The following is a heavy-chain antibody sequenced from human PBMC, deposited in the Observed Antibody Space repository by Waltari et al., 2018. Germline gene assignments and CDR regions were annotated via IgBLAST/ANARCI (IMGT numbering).Heavy chain of an antibody. CDR2: IYPGDSDA. Sequence: EVQLVQSGAEVKKPGESLKISCKGSGYRFTGFWIGWVRQMPGRGLEWMGIIYPGDSDARYSPSFQGHVTISTDKSIRSAYLQWSTLKASDTAMYYCARRMYDSSAHGGAFDIWGQGTMVTVSS. V-gene: IGHV5-51*01. CDR1: GYRFTGFW. J-gene: IGHJ3*02. CDR3: ARRMYDSSAHGGAFDI. D-gene: IGHD3-22*01.